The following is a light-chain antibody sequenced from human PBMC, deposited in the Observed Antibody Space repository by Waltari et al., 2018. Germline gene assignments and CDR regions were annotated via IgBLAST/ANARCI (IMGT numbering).Light chain of an antibody. V-gene: IGLV1-47*01. CDR1: SSNIGTNS. CDR2: RNN. Sequence: QSVLTQPPSASGTPGQRVTISCSGSSSNIGTNSVSWYQQLPGTAPKLLIYRNNQRPSGVPDLFSGSKSGTSASLAISGLRSEDEADYYCAAWDDSLSGAVFGGGTQLTVL. CDR3: AAWDDSLSGAV. J-gene: IGLJ7*01.